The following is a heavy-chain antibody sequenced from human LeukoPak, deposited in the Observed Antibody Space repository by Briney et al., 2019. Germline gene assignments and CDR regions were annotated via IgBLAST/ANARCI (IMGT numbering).Heavy chain of an antibody. Sequence: PGGSLRLSCAASGFTFSSYGMHGVRQAPGKGREWVAVISYDGSNKYYADSVKGRFTISRDNSKTTLYLQMNSLRAEDTAVYYCAKDLRYCSSTSCYPFYYYYMDVWGKGTTVTVSS. CDR1: GFTFSSYG. J-gene: IGHJ6*03. CDR2: ISYDGSNK. CDR3: AKDLRYCSSTSCYPFYYYYMDV. V-gene: IGHV3-30*18. D-gene: IGHD2-2*01.